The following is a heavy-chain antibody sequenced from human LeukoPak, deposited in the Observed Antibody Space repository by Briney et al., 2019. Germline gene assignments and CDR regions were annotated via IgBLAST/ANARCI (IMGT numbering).Heavy chain of an antibody. Sequence: ASVKVSCKASGYTLTSYYMHWVRQAPGQGLEWMGIINPSGGSTSYAQKLQGRVTMTTDTSTSTAYMELRSLRSDDTAVYYCARVDPDCSSTSCWIASNYFDYWGQGTLVTVSS. D-gene: IGHD2-2*01. CDR1: GYTLTSYY. J-gene: IGHJ4*02. CDR3: ARVDPDCSSTSCWIASNYFDY. CDR2: INPSGGST. V-gene: IGHV1-46*01.